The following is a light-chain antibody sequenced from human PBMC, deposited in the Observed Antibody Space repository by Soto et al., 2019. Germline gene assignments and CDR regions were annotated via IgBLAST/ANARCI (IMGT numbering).Light chain of an antibody. CDR2: AAS. CDR1: QGISNY. V-gene: IGKV1-9*01. J-gene: IGKJ4*01. CDR3: QQLNYYPSDT. Sequence: DIQLTQSPSFLSASVGDRVTITCRASQGISNYLAWYHQKPGKAPKLLIYAASTLQSGVPSRFSVRGSGTEFTLTISSLQPEDFATSYCQQLNYYPSDTIGGGTMVEI.